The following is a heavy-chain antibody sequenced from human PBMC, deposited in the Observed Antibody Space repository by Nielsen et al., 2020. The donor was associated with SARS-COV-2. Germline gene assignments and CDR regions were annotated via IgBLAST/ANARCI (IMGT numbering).Heavy chain of an antibody. CDR1: GFTFSTYG. D-gene: IGHD2-15*01. V-gene: IGHV3-21*01. CDR2: ISGDSNYI. CDR3: TRGFYSQSDC. J-gene: IGHJ4*02. Sequence: GGSLRLSCAASGFTFSTYGMNWVRQAPGKGLEWVASISGDSNYIFYSELVKGRFTMSRDNGKNSLYLQMNTLRSEDTALYYCTRGFYSQSDCWGQGTLVTVSS.